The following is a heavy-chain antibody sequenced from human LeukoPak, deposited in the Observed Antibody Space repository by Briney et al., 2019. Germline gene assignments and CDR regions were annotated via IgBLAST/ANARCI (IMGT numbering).Heavy chain of an antibody. CDR1: GGTFSSYA. CDR3: ATGGYSSSAVA. J-gene: IGHJ5*02. CDR2: VNPNSGGT. Sequence: ASVKVSCKASGGTFSSYAISWVRQAPGQGLEWMGGVNPNSGGTNYAQKFQGRVTMTRDTSISTAYMELSRLRSDDTAVYYCATGGYSSSAVAWGQGTLVTVSS. D-gene: IGHD6-6*01. V-gene: IGHV1-2*02.